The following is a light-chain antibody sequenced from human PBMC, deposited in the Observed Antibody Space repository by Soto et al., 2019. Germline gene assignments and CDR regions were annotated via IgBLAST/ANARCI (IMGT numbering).Light chain of an antibody. CDR2: GAS. CDR3: QQRSNWWT. V-gene: IGKV3D-20*02. J-gene: IGKJ1*01. Sequence: EIVLTQSPGTLSLSPGERATLSFRASQSVSSSYLAWYQQKPGQAPRLLIYGASNRATGIPARFSGSGSGTDFTLTISSLEPEDFAVYYCQQRSNWWTFGQGTKVDIK. CDR1: QSVSSSY.